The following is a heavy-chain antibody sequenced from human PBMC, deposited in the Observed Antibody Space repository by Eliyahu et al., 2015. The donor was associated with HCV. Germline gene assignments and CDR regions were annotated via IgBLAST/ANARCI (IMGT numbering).Heavy chain of an antibody. J-gene: IGHJ6*02. V-gene: IGHV3-30*18. CDR1: RSYG. Sequence: RSYGMXWVRQAPGKGLEWVAVISYDGSNKYYADSVKGRFTISRDNSKNTLYLQMNSLRAEDTAVYYCAKQVGAIYYYYGMDVWGQGTTVTVSS. CDR2: ISYDGSNK. CDR3: AKQVGAIYYYYGMDV. D-gene: IGHD1-26*01.